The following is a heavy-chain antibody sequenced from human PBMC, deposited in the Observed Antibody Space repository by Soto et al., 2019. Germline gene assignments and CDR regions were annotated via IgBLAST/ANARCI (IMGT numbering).Heavy chain of an antibody. CDR1: GFTFSNYA. CDR2: ISNSFSDGNT. V-gene: IGHV3-23*01. CDR3: AKVFSPEGGNYFDH. J-gene: IGHJ4*02. Sequence: EVQLLESGGGLVQPGGSLRLSRAASGFTFSNYAMDWVRQAPGKGLEWVSAISNSFSDGNTHYADSVKGRFTISRDNDKNTVFLEMNSLRAEDTAVYYCAKVFSPEGGNYFDHWGQGTLVTVSS.